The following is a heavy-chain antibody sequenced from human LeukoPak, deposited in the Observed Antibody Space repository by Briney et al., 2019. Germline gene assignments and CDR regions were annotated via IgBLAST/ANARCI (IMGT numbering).Heavy chain of an antibody. Sequence: PGGSLRLSCAASGFTFSNYGLHWVRQAPGKGLEWVAFIRFDGSNTYYADSVKGRFTISRDNSKNTLYLQMNSLRPEDTAVYYCAKEQSSEIFGVVPYYYMDVWGKGTTVTVSS. V-gene: IGHV3-30*02. D-gene: IGHD3-3*01. CDR3: AKEQSSEIFGVVPYYYMDV. CDR2: IRFDGSNT. J-gene: IGHJ6*03. CDR1: GFTFSNYG.